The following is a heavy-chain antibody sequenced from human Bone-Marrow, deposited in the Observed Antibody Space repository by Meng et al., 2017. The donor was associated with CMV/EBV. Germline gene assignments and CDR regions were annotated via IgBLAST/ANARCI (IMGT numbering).Heavy chain of an antibody. J-gene: IGHJ3*02. CDR2: IRYDGSNK. CDR3: ARDKPDSSGNDAFDI. Sequence: GGSLRLSCAASGFTFSSYGMHWVRQAPGKGLEWVAFIRYDGSNKYYADSVKSRFTISRDNSKNTLYLQMNSLRAEDTAVYYCARDKPDSSGNDAFDIWGEGTMVTVSS. CDR1: GFTFSSYG. V-gene: IGHV3-30*02. D-gene: IGHD3-22*01.